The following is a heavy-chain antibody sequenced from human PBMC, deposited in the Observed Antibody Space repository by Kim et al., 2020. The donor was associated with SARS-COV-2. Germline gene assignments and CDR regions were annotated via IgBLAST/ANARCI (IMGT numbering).Heavy chain of an antibody. J-gene: IGHJ6*02. CDR3: AKEAGTGDYSGVNV. D-gene: IGHD6-19*01. CDR1: GFIFSSYA. CDR2: ISGSDGST. Sequence: GGSLRLSCAASGFIFSSYAMSWVRQAPGKGLEWISGISGSDGSTYYADSVKGRFTISRDNSKNTLYLQMNSLRAEDTAVYYCAKEAGTGDYSGVNVWGQGTPVTVSS. V-gene: IGHV3-23*01.